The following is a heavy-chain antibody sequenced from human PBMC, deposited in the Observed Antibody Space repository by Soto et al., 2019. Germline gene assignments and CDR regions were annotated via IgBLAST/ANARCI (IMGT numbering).Heavy chain of an antibody. CDR3: ARDLSSIKSSSPSIEDY. CDR1: GYTFTSYG. V-gene: IGHV1-18*01. CDR2: ISAYNGNT. J-gene: IGHJ4*02. Sequence: ASVKVSCKASGYTFTSYGISWVRQAPGQGLEWMGWISAYNGNTNYAQKLQGRVTMTTDTSTSTAYMELRSLRSDDTAVYYCARDLSSIKSSSPSIEDYWGQGTLVTVSS. D-gene: IGHD6-6*01.